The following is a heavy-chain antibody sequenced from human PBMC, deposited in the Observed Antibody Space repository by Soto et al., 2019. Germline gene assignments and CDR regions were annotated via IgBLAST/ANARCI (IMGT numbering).Heavy chain of an antibody. CDR2: IRSKAYGGRL. CDR3: AKDSMSGGPLTPDYYYGMDV. D-gene: IGHD2-15*01. CDR1: GFTFGDYA. J-gene: IGHJ6*02. Sequence: GGSLRLSCTASGFTFGDYAMSWFRQAPGKGLEWVGFIRSKAYGGRLYYADSVKGRFTISRDSSKNTLYLQMNSLRAEDTAVYYCAKDSMSGGPLTPDYYYGMDVWGQGTTVTVSS. V-gene: IGHV3-49*01.